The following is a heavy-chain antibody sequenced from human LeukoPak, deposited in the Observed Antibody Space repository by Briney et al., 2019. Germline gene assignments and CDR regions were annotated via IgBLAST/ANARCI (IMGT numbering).Heavy chain of an antibody. D-gene: IGHD3-22*01. CDR3: AKDPQYYYDSSGELDY. J-gene: IGHJ4*02. CDR2: ISGSGGST. CDR1: GFTFSSYA. V-gene: IGHV3-23*01. Sequence: PGGSLRLSCAASGFTFSSYAMSWVRQAPGKGLEWVSAISGSGGSTYYADSVKGRFTISRDNSKNTLYLQMNSLRAEDTAVYYCAKDPQYYYDSSGELDYWGQGTLVTVSS.